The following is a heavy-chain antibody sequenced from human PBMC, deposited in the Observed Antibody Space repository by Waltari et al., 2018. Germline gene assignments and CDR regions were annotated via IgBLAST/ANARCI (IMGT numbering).Heavy chain of an antibody. D-gene: IGHD2-15*01. CDR2: INPNSCGT. J-gene: IGHJ5*02. CDR1: GYTFTGYY. Sequence: QVQLVQSGAEVKKPGASVKVSCKASGYTFTGYYMHWVRQAPGQGLEWMGRINPNSCGTNYAQKFQGRVTMTRDTSISTAYMELSRLRSDDTAVYYCARDEGVVVAATALGPWFDPWGQGTLVTVSS. CDR3: ARDEGVVVAATALGPWFDP. V-gene: IGHV1-2*06.